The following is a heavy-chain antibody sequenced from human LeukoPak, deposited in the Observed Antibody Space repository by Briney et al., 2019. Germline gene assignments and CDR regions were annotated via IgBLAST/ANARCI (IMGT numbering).Heavy chain of an antibody. V-gene: IGHV4-34*01. CDR1: GGSFSGYY. D-gene: IGHD5-18*01. J-gene: IGHJ4*02. CDR2: INHSGST. CDR3: ARGYFRSYGYWGILGYYFDY. Sequence: SSVTLSLTCAVYGGSFSGYYWSWIRQPPGKGLEWIGEINHSGSTNYNPSLKSRVTISVDTSKNQFSLKLSSVTAADTAVYYCARGYFRSYGYWGILGYYFDYWGQGTLVTVSS.